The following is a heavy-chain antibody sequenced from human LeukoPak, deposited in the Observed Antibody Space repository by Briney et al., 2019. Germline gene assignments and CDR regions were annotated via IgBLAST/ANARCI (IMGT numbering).Heavy chain of an antibody. D-gene: IGHD1-26*01. CDR2: IYYSGST. CDR1: GGSISSSSYY. CDR3: ARGGARGNWFDP. J-gene: IGHJ5*02. Sequence: PSETLSLTCTVSGGSISSSSYYWGWIRQPPGRGLEWIGSIYYSGSTYYNPSLKSRVTISVDTSKNQFSLKLTSMTAADTAVYYCARGGARGNWFDPWGQGTLVTVSS. V-gene: IGHV4-39*01.